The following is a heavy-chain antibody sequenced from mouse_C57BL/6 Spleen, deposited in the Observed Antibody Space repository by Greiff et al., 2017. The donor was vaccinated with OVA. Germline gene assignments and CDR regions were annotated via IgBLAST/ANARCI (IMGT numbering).Heavy chain of an antibody. V-gene: IGHV1-39*01. CDR2: INPNYGTT. Sequence: VQLKQSGPELVKPGASVKISCKASGYSFTDYNMNWVKQSNGKSLEWIGVINPNYGTTSYNQKFKGKATLTVDQSSSTAYMQLNSLTSEDSAVYDCAREATTVVAHYAMDYWGQGTSVTVSS. J-gene: IGHJ4*01. CDR3: AREATTVVAHYAMDY. CDR1: GYSFTDYN. D-gene: IGHD1-1*01.